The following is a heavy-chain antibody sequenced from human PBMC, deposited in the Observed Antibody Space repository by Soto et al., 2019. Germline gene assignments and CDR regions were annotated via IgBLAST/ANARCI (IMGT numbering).Heavy chain of an antibody. CDR1: GFTFSSYA. CDR3: ARARLGGDFNRLLEYYYYGMDV. V-gene: IGHV3-23*01. CDR2: ISGSGGST. J-gene: IGHJ6*02. D-gene: IGHD2-21*02. Sequence: EVQLLESGGGLVQPGGSLRLSCAASGFTFSSYAMSWVRQAPGKGLEWVSAISGSGGSTYYADSVKGRFTISRDNSKNALYLQMNSLRAEDTAVYYCARARLGGDFNRLLEYYYYGMDVWGQGTTVTVSS.